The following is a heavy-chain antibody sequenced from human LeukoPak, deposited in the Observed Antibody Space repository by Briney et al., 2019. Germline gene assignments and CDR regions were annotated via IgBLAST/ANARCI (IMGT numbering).Heavy chain of an antibody. V-gene: IGHV3-30*18. J-gene: IGHJ6*02. D-gene: IGHD6-13*01. CDR3: AKIIAAAGNEDYYYGMDV. CDR2: ISYDGSNK. CDR1: GFTFSSYG. Sequence: GGSLRLSCAASGFTFSSYGMHWVRQAPGKGLEWVAVISYDGSNKYYADSVKGRFTISRDNSKNTLYLQMNSLRAEDTAVYYCAKIIAAAGNEDYYYGMDVWGQGTTVTVSS.